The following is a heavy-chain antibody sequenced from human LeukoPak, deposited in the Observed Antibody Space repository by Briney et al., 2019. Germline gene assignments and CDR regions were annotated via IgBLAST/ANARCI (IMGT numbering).Heavy chain of an antibody. J-gene: IGHJ4*02. V-gene: IGHV1-24*01. Sequence: ASVKVSCKVSGYTLTELSMHWVRQAPGKGLEWMGGFDPEDGETIYAQKFQGRVTMTEDTSTDTAYMELSSLRSEYTAVYYCTTATLGPTVTPGWEIDYWGQGTLVTVSS. CDR1: GYTLTELS. CDR2: FDPEDGET. D-gene: IGHD4-17*01. CDR3: TTATLGPTVTPGWEIDY.